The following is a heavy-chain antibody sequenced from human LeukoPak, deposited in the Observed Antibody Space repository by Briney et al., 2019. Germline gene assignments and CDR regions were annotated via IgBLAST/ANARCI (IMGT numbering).Heavy chain of an antibody. CDR3: GRVPPWRESGRWRFDY. CDR1: GYTFTGYY. J-gene: IGHJ4*02. V-gene: IGHV1-2*02. D-gene: IGHD1-26*01. CDR2: INPNSGGT. Sequence: ASVKVSCKASGYTFTGYYMHWVRQAPGQGLEWMGWINPNSGGTNYAQKFQGRVTMTRDTSISTAYMELSRLRSDDTAVYYCGRVPPWRESGRWRFDYWGQGTLVTVSS.